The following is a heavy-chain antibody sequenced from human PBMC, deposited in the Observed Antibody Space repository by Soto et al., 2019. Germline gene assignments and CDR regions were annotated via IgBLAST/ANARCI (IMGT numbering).Heavy chain of an antibody. D-gene: IGHD6-13*01. CDR3: AAWPRSSWFDY. CDR1: GGTFSSYT. Sequence: SVKVSCKASGGTFSSYTISWVRQAPGQGLEWMGRIIPILGIANYAQKFQGRVTITADKSTSTAYMELSSLRAEDTAVYYCAAWPRSSWFDYWGQGMLVTVSS. J-gene: IGHJ4*02. CDR2: IIPILGIA. V-gene: IGHV1-69*02.